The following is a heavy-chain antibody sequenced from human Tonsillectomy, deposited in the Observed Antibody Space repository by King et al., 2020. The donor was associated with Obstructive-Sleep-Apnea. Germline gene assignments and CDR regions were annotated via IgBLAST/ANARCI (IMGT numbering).Heavy chain of an antibody. Sequence: QLQLQESGPGLVKPSETLSLTCTVSGGSISSSTYYWGWIRQPPGKGLEWIGSIYYSGSTYYNPSLKSRVTISVDTSKNQFSLKLSSVTAADTAVYYCAANYDFWSESFFAPYYYGMDVWGQGTTVTVSS. V-gene: IGHV4-39*07. CDR1: GGSISSSTYY. CDR2: IYYSGST. CDR3: AANYDFWSESFFAPYYYGMDV. D-gene: IGHD3-3*01. J-gene: IGHJ6*02.